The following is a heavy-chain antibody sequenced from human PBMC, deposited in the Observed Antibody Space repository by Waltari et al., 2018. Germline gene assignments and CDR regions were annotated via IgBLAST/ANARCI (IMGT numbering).Heavy chain of an antibody. V-gene: IGHV3-66*01. CDR2: IHCSGTI. CDR3: TREGGISGYFDF. Sequence: EVQIVESGGTLVQTGESLRLSCLVSGFSVRNNYMSWVRQAPGKGLEWVSVIHCSGTIFYADSVRGRFTISKDTSKNTVYLQMSGLRAEDTAVYYCTREGGISGYFDFWGQGSLVTVSS. D-gene: IGHD2-15*01. CDR1: GFSVRNNY. J-gene: IGHJ4*02.